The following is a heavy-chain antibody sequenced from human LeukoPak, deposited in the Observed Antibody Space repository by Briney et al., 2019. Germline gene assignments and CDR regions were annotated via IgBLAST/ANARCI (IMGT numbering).Heavy chain of an antibody. CDR1: GGSITSTNY. J-gene: IGHJ4*02. Sequence: SGTLSLTCGASGGSITSTNYWTWVSRPPGKGLEWIGEVNLQGSTNYNPSLMGRVAISVDMSENHISLQLTSVTAADTAVYYCAREGGPYRPLDYSGQGTLVTVSS. CDR2: VNLQGST. CDR3: AREGGPYRPLDY. V-gene: IGHV4-4*02.